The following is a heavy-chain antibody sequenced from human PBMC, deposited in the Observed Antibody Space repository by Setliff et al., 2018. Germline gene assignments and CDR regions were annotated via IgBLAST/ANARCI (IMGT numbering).Heavy chain of an antibody. CDR3: ARGQTVGPNSGKDY. D-gene: IGHD1-26*01. V-gene: IGHV1-69*05. Sequence: SVKVSCKASGGTFSSKAISWVRQAPGQGLEWMGGFIPSFGTANYAQNFQGRVTFTSDTSANTAFMELSSLRSEDSSMYYCARGQTVGPNSGKDYWGQGTLVTVSS. CDR2: FIPSFGTA. CDR1: GGTFSSKA. J-gene: IGHJ4*02.